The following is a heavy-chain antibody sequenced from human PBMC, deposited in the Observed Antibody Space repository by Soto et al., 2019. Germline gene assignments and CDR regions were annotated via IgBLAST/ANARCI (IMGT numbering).Heavy chain of an antibody. CDR2: ISGYNGDT. J-gene: IGHJ6*02. Sequence: QGPLVQSVAEVKKPGASVKVSCKASGYTFTRYGISWVRQAPGQGLEWMGWISGYNGDTKYAQKFQGRVTMTIDTSTTTAFREPRSLTSDYTAVYYCSKNGQTPYYYLGLDVWGQGTTVTVSS. CDR3: SKNGQTPYYYLGLDV. CDR1: GYTFTRYG. V-gene: IGHV1-18*01. D-gene: IGHD2-8*01.